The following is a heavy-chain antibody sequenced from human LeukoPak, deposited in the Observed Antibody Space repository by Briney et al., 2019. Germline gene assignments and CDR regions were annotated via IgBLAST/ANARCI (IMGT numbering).Heavy chain of an antibody. V-gene: IGHV3-23*01. CDR2: ISWNSGSI. D-gene: IGHD1-26*01. J-gene: IGHJ4*02. CDR3: ARIPSDLSGSYESWIDY. CDR1: GFTFSSYA. Sequence: PGGSLRLSCAASGFTFSSYAMSWVRQAPGKGLDWVAAISWNSGSINYADSVKGRFTISRDNAKNSLYLQMNSLRAEDTAVYYCARIPSDLSGSYESWIDYWGQGTLVTVSS.